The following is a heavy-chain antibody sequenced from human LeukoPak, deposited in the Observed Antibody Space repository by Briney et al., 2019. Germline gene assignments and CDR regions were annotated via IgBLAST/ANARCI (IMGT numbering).Heavy chain of an antibody. CDR3: AKDLGRWLVRGAFDI. Sequence: ETLSLTLRVSGGSLSSSSSYWGWIRQPPGKGLEWVGSIYYCGSSFDNAALKSRVHISVDTFKNQFSLKLSSVPAAGTAVDYWAKDLGRWLVRGAFDIWGQGTMVTVSS. D-gene: IGHD6-19*01. CDR2: IYYCGSS. J-gene: IGHJ3*02. CDR1: GGSLSSSSSY. V-gene: IGHV4-39*01.